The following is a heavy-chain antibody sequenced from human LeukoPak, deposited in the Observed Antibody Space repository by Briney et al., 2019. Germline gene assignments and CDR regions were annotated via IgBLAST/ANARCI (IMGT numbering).Heavy chain of an antibody. CDR2: INHSGST. J-gene: IGHJ5*02. D-gene: IGHD5-18*01. CDR1: GGSFSGYY. V-gene: IGHV4-34*01. Sequence: SETLSLTCAVYGGSFSGYYWSWIRQPPGKGLEWIGEINHSGSTNYNASLKSRVTMSVDTSKKQFSLKLSSVTAADTAVYYCAPRGDIEHSYGFGKWFDPWGQGTLVTVSS. CDR3: APRGDIEHSYGFGKWFDP.